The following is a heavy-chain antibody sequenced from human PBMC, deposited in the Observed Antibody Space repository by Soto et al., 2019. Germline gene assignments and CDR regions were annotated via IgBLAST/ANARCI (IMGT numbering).Heavy chain of an antibody. D-gene: IGHD6-19*01. CDR3: ARGGHSSGWYRVDY. J-gene: IGHJ4*02. CDR2: IIPIFGTA. CDR1: GGTFSSYA. V-gene: IGHV1-69*12. Sequence: QVQLVQSGAEVKKPGSSVKVSCKASGGTFSSYAISWVRQAPGRGLEWVGGIIPIFGTANYAQKFQGRVTITADESTSTGYMELSSVRSEATAVYYCARGGHSSGWYRVDYWGQGTLVTVSS.